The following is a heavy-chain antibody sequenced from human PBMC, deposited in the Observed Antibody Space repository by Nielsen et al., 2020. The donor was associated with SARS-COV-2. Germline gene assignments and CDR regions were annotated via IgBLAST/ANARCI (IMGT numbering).Heavy chain of an antibody. J-gene: IGHJ4*02. CDR3: AKAFRSSDWVRAATDF. Sequence: GESLKISCAASGFTFRSHAMHWVRQAPGKGLEWVAVISYDGSNKYYADSVKGRFTISRDNSKNTLYLQMNSLRAEDTAVYYCAKAFRSSDWVRAATDFWGQGTLVTVSS. CDR2: ISYDGSNK. V-gene: IGHV3-30-3*01. D-gene: IGHD6-25*01. CDR1: GFTFRSHA.